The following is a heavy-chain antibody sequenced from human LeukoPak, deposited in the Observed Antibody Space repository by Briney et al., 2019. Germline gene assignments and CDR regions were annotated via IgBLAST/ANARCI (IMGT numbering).Heavy chain of an antibody. CDR1: GFTFSNYG. J-gene: IGHJ4*02. CDR3: AKSRSFMVRTLDY. V-gene: IGHV3-30*18. Sequence: PGRSLRLSCAASGFTFSNYGIHWVRQAPGKGLEWVAVISYDGTNKYYADSVKGRFTISRDNSKNTLYLQMNSLRAEDTAVYYCAKSRSFMVRTLDYWGQGTLVTVSS. CDR2: ISYDGTNK. D-gene: IGHD3-10*01.